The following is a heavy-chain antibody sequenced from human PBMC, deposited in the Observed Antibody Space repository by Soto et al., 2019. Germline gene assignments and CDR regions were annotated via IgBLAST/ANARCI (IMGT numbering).Heavy chain of an antibody. CDR3: ARQGSNSSRRLSWFDP. J-gene: IGHJ5*02. CDR2: INHSGAT. V-gene: IGHV4-39*01. D-gene: IGHD3-16*01. Sequence: SETLYLTCTVSGGSIRSAGHYWSWIRQHPGKGLEWIGYINHSGATYYNPSLKSRVSISVDTSKSQFSLKLTFVTAADTAVYFCARQGSNSSRRLSWFDPWGQGTLVTVSS. CDR1: GGSIRSAGHY.